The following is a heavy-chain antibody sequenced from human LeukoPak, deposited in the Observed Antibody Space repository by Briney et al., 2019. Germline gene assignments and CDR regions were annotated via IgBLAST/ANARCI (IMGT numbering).Heavy chain of an antibody. Sequence: GGSLRLSCVDSGITFSRHWMSWVRQAPGKGLEWVSNIKQDGTEKYYVDSVKGRFTISRDNAKNSVFVQMDSLRADDSAVYYCLRAHNPFTVMCSTGGRCFHNWFDPWGQGSLVIVSP. D-gene: IGHD2-15*01. CDR1: GITFSRHW. CDR3: LRAHNPFTVMCSTGGRCFHNWFDP. CDR2: IKQDGTEK. J-gene: IGHJ5*02. V-gene: IGHV3-7*01.